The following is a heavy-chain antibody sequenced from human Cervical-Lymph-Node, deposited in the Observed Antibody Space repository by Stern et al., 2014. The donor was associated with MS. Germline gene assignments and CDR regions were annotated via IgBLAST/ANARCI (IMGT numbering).Heavy chain of an antibody. CDR3: AKDQRVYGLAAYYCFED. V-gene: IGHV3-30*18. Sequence: VQLVESGGGVVQPGRSLKLSCTVSGFIFSSYGMHWVRQAPGTGLELVASISSGGVKNSYAEAVRGRFIISRDNSENTVSLEVSSLRPEDTAIYYCAKDQRVYGLAAYYCFEDWGQGTLVTVSS. CDR1: GFIFSSYG. J-gene: IGHJ4*02. D-gene: IGHD4-17*01. CDR2: ISSGGVKN.